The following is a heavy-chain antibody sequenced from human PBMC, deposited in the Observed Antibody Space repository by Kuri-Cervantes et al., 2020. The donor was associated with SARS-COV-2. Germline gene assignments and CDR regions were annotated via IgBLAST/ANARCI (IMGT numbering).Heavy chain of an antibody. Sequence: GGSPRLSCAASGSTFDDYGMSWVRQAPGKGLEWVSYISSSGSTLYYADSVKGRFTISRDNAKNSLYLQMNSLRAEDTAVYYCARGGEPRGYDILTGYSDYWGQGTLVTVSS. D-gene: IGHD3-9*01. J-gene: IGHJ4*02. CDR2: ISSSGSTL. CDR1: GSTFDDYG. V-gene: IGHV3-11*04. CDR3: ARGGEPRGYDILTGYSDY.